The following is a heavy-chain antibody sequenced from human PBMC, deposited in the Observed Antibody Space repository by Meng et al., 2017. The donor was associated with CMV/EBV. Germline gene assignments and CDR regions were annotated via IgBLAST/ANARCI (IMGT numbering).Heavy chain of an antibody. J-gene: IGHJ6*02. D-gene: IGHD2-2*01. CDR1: GFTFSSYS. V-gene: IGHV3-21*01. CDR2: INSSSSYI. CDR3: ARGKLDPHCSSTSCYDYYYGMDV. Sequence: GESLQISCAASGFTFSSYSMNWGRQAPGKGLEWVSSINSSSSYIYYADSVKGRFTISRDNAKNSLYLQMNSLRAEDTAVYYCARGKLDPHCSSTSCYDYYYGMDVWGQGTTVTVSS.